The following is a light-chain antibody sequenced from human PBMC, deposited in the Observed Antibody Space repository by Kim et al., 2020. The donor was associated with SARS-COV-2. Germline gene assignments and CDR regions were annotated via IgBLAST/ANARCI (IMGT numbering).Light chain of an antibody. CDR1: KLGDKY. V-gene: IGLV3-1*01. CDR2: EDT. J-gene: IGLJ2*01. CDR3: QAWGTRTVV. Sequence: SYELTQPPSVSVSPGQTASITCSGDKLGDKYAYWYQQKPGQSPVLVIYEDTKRPSGIPERFSASNSENTATLTISGTQAIDEADYYCQAWGTRTVVFGGGTKLTVL.